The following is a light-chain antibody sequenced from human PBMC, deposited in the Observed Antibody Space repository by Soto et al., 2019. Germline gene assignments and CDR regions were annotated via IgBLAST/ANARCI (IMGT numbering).Light chain of an antibody. CDR2: DVS. V-gene: IGKV3-15*01. CDR3: QQYNSYWT. J-gene: IGKJ1*01. CDR1: QGVTTN. Sequence: EIVMTQSPATLSVSPGERATLSCRAGQGVTTNFAWYQQKSGQSPRLLIYDVSIRATGVPARFSGSGSGTDFTLTISSLQPDDFATYYCQQYNSYWTFGQGTKVDIK.